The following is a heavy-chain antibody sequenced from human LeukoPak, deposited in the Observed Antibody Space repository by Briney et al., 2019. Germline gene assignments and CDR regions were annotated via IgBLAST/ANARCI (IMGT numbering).Heavy chain of an antibody. J-gene: IGHJ4*02. V-gene: IGHV3-21*01. Sequence: PGGSLRLSXAASGFTFSSYSMNWVRQAPGKGLEWVSSISSSSSYIYYADSVKGRFTISRDNAKNSLYLQMNRLRAEDTAVYYCARDEVATISLDYWGQGTLVTVSS. CDR3: ARDEVATISLDY. CDR1: GFTFSSYS. D-gene: IGHD5-12*01. CDR2: ISSSSSYI.